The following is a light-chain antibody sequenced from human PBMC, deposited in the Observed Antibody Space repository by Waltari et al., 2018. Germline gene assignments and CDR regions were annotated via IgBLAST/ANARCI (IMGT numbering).Light chain of an antibody. V-gene: IGLV2-11*01. J-gene: IGLJ3*02. Sequence: QSALTQPRSVSGSPGQSVTISCTGTSSTVGGYNYSSWYQQHPGKAPKHMLNDVCQRPYGFPDRFTGSNSGNSASMTISGLPAADEAEYYCPSYGGGHTWVFGGGTKLTVL. CDR2: DVC. CDR3: PSYGGGHTWV. CDR1: SSTVGGYNY.